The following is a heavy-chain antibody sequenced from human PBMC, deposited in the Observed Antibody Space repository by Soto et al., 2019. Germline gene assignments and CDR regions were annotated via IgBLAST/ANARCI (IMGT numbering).Heavy chain of an antibody. CDR2: ISSSSSYI. CDR3: AGNLEYSSSRDAFDI. CDR1: GFTFSSYS. D-gene: IGHD6-6*01. Sequence: SGGSLRLSCAASGFTFSSYSMNWVRQAPGKGLEWVSSISSSSSYIYYPDSVKGRFTISRDNAKNSLYLQMNSLRAEDTAVYYCAGNLEYSSSRDAFDIWGQGTMVTVSS. V-gene: IGHV3-21*01. J-gene: IGHJ3*02.